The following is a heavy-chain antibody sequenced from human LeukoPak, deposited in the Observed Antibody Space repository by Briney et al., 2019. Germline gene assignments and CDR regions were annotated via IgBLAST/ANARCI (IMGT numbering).Heavy chain of an antibody. Sequence: SETLSLTCAVYGGSFSPYYWSWIRQPPGKGLEWIGEINHSRSTNYNPSPKSRVTISVDTSTNQSSLRLSSVTAADTAVYYCARVEGPQKNRAAYNSRYFDDWGQGTLVTVSS. CDR2: INHSRST. V-gene: IGHV4-34*01. D-gene: IGHD5-24*01. CDR3: ARVEGPQKNRAAYNSRYFDD. J-gene: IGHJ4*02. CDR1: GGSFSPYY.